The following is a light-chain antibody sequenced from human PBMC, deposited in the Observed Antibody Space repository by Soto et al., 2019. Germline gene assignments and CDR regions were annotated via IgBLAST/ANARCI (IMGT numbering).Light chain of an antibody. CDR1: SSDVGSYNL. Sequence: QSALTQPASMSGSPGQSITISCTGTSSDVGSYNLVSWYQQFPDKAPKLIIYDGSERPSGVSDRFSGSKSGNTASLTISGLRAEDEAEYTCSSYATSSSFAYVFGNGTKVTVL. CDR3: SSYATSSSFAYV. J-gene: IGLJ1*01. V-gene: IGLV2-23*03. CDR2: DGS.